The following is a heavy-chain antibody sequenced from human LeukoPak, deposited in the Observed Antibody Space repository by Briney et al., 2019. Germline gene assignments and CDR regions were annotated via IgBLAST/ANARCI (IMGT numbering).Heavy chain of an antibody. D-gene: IGHD6-6*01. CDR2: INSDGSST. Sequence: PGGSLRLSCAASGFTFSSYWMHWVRHAPGKGLVWVSRINSDGSSTSYADSVKGRFTISRDNAKNTLYLQMNSLRAEDTAVYYCARGGSSSLLFNWFDPWGQGTLVTVSS. CDR3: ARGGSSSLLFNWFDP. V-gene: IGHV3-74*01. J-gene: IGHJ5*02. CDR1: GFTFSSYW.